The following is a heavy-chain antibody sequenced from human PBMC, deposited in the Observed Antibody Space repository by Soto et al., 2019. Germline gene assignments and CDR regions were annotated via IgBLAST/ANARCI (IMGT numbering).Heavy chain of an antibody. CDR1: SGSISSSNW. D-gene: IGHD4-4*01. CDR2: TSYNGYA. CDR3: ARQLESTVFDH. Sequence: PSETLSLTCAVSSGSISSSNWWTWIRQSPGKGLEWIGYTSYNGYANYDPSLESRVTISLDTSNNQFSMSLRSVTAADTATYFCARQLESTVFDHWGQGTLVTVSS. J-gene: IGHJ4*02. V-gene: IGHV4-4*02.